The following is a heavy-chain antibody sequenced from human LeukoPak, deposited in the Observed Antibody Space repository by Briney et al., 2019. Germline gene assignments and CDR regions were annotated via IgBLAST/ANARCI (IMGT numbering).Heavy chain of an antibody. CDR3: ARDLAYYGAFDI. CDR1: GDSISSYY. D-gene: IGHD3-10*01. V-gene: IGHV4-59*01. Sequence: SETLSLTCTVSGDSISSYYCSWIRQPPGKGLEWIGYIYYSGSTNYNPSLKSRVTISVDTSKNQFSLKLSSVTAADTAVYYCARDLAYYGAFDIWGRGTMVAVSS. J-gene: IGHJ3*02. CDR2: IYYSGST.